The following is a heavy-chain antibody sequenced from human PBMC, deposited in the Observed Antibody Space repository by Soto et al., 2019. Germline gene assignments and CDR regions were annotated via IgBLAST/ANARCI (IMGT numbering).Heavy chain of an antibody. V-gene: IGHV4-59*01. D-gene: IGHD3-22*01. J-gene: IGHJ4*02. CDR2: IYYSGST. Sequence: PSETLSLTCTVSGGSISSYYWSWIRQPPGKGLERIGYIYYSGSTNYNPSLKTRVTISVDTSKNQFSLKLSSVTAGDTPVYYCARTALPPHTMIVVVNGDYYFDCWGKGTLVTVSS. CDR3: ARTALPPHTMIVVVNGDYYFDC. CDR1: GGSISSYY.